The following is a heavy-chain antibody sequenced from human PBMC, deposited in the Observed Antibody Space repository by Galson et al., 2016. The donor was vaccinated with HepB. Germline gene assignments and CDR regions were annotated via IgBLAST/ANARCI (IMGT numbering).Heavy chain of an antibody. CDR1: GGSFNAYY. D-gene: IGHD2-15*01. CDR3: ARVEVAATNWFDP. V-gene: IGHV4-34*01. CDR2: INYTGST. Sequence: SETLSLTCAVYGGSFNAYYWTWIRQAPGKGLEWIGEINYTGSTKYNPSLKSRVNTSVDTSENQFSLKLRSMTAADTAMYYCARVEVAATNWFDPWGQGTLVTGSS. J-gene: IGHJ5*02.